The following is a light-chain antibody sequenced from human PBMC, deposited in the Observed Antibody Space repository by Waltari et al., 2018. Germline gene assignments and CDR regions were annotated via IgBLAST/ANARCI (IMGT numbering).Light chain of an antibody. CDR1: ESITTNF. CDR2: GAS. J-gene: IGKJ5*01. CDR3: QHYGRSAIT. V-gene: IGKV3-20*01. Sequence: ETVLTQSPVTLSLSPGERATLSCRASESITTNFIAWYQQKPGQAPRLLIHGASIRATGISDFFSGSGSGTDFTLTISRLEPEDFAVYYCQHYGRSAITFGQGTRLDIK.